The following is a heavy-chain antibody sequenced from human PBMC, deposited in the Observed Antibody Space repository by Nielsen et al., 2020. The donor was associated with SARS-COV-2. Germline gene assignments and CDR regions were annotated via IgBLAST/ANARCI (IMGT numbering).Heavy chain of an antibody. J-gene: IGHJ4*02. CDR2: ISGSGGST. CDR1: GFTFSSYA. V-gene: IGHV3-23*01. Sequence: GESLKLSCAASGFTFSSYAMSWVRQAPGKGLEWVSAISGSGGSTYYADSVKGRFTISRDNSKNTLYLQMNSLRAEDTAVYYCAKDRVITFGGVIAPLDYWGQGTLVTVSS. D-gene: IGHD3-16*02. CDR3: AKDRVITFGGVIAPLDY.